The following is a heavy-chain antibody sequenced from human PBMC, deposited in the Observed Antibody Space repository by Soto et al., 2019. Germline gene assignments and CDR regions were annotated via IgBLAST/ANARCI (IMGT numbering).Heavy chain of an antibody. D-gene: IGHD3-22*01. CDR1: GFTFSSHA. V-gene: IGHV3-23*01. Sequence: EVQLLESGGGLVQPGGSLRLSCAASGFTFSSHAMSWVRQAPGKGLEWVSAISGSGGSTYYADSVKGRFTISRDNSKNTLYLQMNSLRAEDTAVYYCAKGKAAPPYMIVVVITTFDYWGQGTLVTVSS. CDR2: ISGSGGST. CDR3: AKGKAAPPYMIVVVITTFDY. J-gene: IGHJ4*02.